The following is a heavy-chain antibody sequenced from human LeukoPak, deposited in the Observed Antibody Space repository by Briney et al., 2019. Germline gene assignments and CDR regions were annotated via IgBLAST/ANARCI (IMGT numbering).Heavy chain of an antibody. J-gene: IGHJ4*02. D-gene: IGHD5-12*01. V-gene: IGHV5-10-1*01. CDR3: ARAGYSGYDYKIDY. Sequence: GESLKISCKGSGYSFSSYWISWVRQMPGKGPEWMGRIDPSDSYTNYSPSFQGHVTISADKSLSTAYLQWNSLKASDTAIYYCARAGYSGYDYKIDYWGQGTLVTVSS. CDR1: GYSFSSYW. CDR2: IDPSDSYT.